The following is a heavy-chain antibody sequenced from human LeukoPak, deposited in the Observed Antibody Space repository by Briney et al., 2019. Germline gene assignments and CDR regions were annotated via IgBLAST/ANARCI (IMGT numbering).Heavy chain of an antibody. D-gene: IGHD3-22*01. J-gene: IGHJ4*02. V-gene: IGHV3-30-3*01. CDR2: ISYDGSNK. Sequence: PGGSLRLSCAASGFTFSSYAMSWVRQAPGKGLEWVAVISYDGSNKYYADSVKGRFTISRDNSKNTLYLQMNSLRAEDTAVYYCARDLRGAAYYYNSSGYSYYFDYWGQGTLVTVSS. CDR1: GFTFSSYA. CDR3: ARDLRGAAYYYNSSGYSYYFDY.